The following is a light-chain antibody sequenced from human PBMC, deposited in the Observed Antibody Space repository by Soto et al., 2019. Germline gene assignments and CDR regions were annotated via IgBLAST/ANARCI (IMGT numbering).Light chain of an antibody. V-gene: IGKV3-20*01. CDR2: DAS. Sequence: EFVLTQSPGTLSLSPGERATLSCRASQTVRNNYLAWYQQKPGQAPRLLIYDASSRATGTPDRFSGGGSGTDFTLTISRLEPEDFAVYYCQQYGRSPFTFGPGTKVDIK. J-gene: IGKJ3*01. CDR3: QQYGRSPFT. CDR1: QTVRNNY.